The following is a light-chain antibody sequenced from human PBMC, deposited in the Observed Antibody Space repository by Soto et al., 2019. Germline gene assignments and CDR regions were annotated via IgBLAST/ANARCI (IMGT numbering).Light chain of an antibody. CDR3: TSYTSINLYV. Sequence: QSVLTQPASVSGSPGQSISISCTGTSSDVGGYTHVSWYQQHPGKAPKLMIFDVSSRPSGVSNRFSGSKSGNTASLTISGLQAEDEAVYYCTSYTSINLYVFGAGTKLTVL. CDR2: DVS. J-gene: IGLJ1*01. V-gene: IGLV2-14*01. CDR1: SSDVGGYTH.